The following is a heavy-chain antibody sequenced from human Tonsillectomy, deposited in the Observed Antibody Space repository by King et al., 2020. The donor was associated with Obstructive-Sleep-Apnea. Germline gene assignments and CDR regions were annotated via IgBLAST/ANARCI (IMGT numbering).Heavy chain of an antibody. D-gene: IGHD7-27*01. CDR2: IYYSGSA. V-gene: IGHV4-59*01. Sequence: VQLQESGPGLVKPSETLSLTCTVSGGSITTYYWSWIRQPPGKGLEWIVYIYYSGSANYNPSLKIRLTISADTSQTQFSLKLSSVTAADTAVYYCARDQGPGAAYYYYGMDVWGQGTTVTVSS. CDR1: GGSITTYY. J-gene: IGHJ6*02. CDR3: ARDQGPGAAYYYYGMDV.